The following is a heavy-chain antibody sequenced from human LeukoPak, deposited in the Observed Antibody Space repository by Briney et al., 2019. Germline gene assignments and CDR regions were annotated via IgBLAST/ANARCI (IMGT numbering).Heavy chain of an antibody. Sequence: SETLSLTCAVHGGSFSGYYWSWIRQPPGKGLEWIGEINHSGSTNYNPSLKSRVTISVDTSKNQFSLKLSSVTAADTAVYYCARGRGDFWSGYYPYYYYYMDVWGKGTTVTVSS. V-gene: IGHV4-34*01. CDR1: GGSFSGYY. J-gene: IGHJ6*03. D-gene: IGHD3-3*01. CDR3: ARGRGDFWSGYYPYYYYYMDV. CDR2: INHSGST.